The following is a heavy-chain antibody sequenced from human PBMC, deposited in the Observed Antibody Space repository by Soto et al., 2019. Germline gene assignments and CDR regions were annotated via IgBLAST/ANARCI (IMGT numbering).Heavy chain of an antibody. D-gene: IGHD2-21*02. CDR1: GGTFSSYA. Sequence: SVNVSCKASGGTFSSYAISWLRQAPGQGLEWMGGIIPIFGTANYAQKFQGRVTITADESTSTAYMELSSLRSEDTAVYYCARESEYCGGDCYSGLLDYWGQGTLVTVSS. CDR3: ARESEYCGGDCYSGLLDY. CDR2: IIPIFGTA. V-gene: IGHV1-69*13. J-gene: IGHJ4*02.